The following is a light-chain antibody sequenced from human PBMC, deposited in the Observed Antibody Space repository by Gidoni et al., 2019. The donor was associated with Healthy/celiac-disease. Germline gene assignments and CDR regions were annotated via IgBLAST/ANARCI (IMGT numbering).Light chain of an antibody. CDR1: QSISSY. J-gene: IGKJ4*01. V-gene: IGKV1-39*01. CDR2: AAS. CDR3: QQSYSTPLT. Sequence: DIQMTQSPSSLSASVGDRVTITCRASQSISSYLNWYQQKPGKAPKLLIYAASSLQSGVPSRFSGSGSGTDFTLTISSLQPADFATYYCQQSYSTPLTFGGGPKVEFK.